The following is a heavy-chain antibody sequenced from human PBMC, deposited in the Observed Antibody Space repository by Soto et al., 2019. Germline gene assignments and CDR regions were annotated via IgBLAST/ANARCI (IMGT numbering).Heavy chain of an antibody. J-gene: IGHJ4*02. CDR3: SHIVRFAYGSGWWRGYYFGY. CDR2: IYWDDNK. V-gene: IGHV2-5*02. D-gene: IGHD6-19*01. CDR1: GFSLSTGGVG. Sequence: QITLKESGPTLVKPTQTLTLTCTFSGFSLSTGGVGVGWIRQPPGKALQWLALIYWDDNKRYSPSLKSRLTITKDPSKYQVGLTMTNMGPVDTAPSYCSHIVRFAYGSGWWRGYYFGYCAQGTLMTVSS.